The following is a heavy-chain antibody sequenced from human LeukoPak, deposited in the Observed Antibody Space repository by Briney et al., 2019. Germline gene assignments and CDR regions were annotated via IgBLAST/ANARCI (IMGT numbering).Heavy chain of an antibody. D-gene: IGHD1-26*01. J-gene: IGHJ4*02. CDR2: INHSGST. CDR3: ARDGRGSYYYATYHFDY. Sequence: SETLSLTCAVYGGSFSGYYWSWIRQSPGKGLEWIGEINHSGSTNYNPSLKSRVTISVDTSKNQCSLKLSSVTAADTAVYYCARDGRGSYYYATYHFDYWGQGTLVTVSS. V-gene: IGHV4-34*01. CDR1: GGSFSGYY.